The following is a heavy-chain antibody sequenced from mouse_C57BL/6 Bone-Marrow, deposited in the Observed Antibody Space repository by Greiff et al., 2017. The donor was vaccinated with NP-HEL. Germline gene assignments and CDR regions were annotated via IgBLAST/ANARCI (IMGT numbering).Heavy chain of an antibody. CDR2: IYPGSGST. CDR1: GYTFTSYW. J-gene: IGHJ2*01. Sequence: QVQLQQPGAELVKPGASVKMSCKASGYTFTSYWITWVKQRPGQGLEWIGDIYPGSGSTNYNEKFKSKATLTVDTSSSTAYMQRSSLTSEDTAVYYYAREDSGYGSSYLDYWGQGTTLTVSS. CDR3: AREDSGYGSSYLDY. D-gene: IGHD3-2*02. V-gene: IGHV1-55*01.